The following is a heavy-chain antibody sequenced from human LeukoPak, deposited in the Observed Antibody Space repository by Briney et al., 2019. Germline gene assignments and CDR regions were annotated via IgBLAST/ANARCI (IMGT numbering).Heavy chain of an antibody. CDR2: IYTSGST. D-gene: IGHD2-2*01. CDR1: GGSISSYY. J-gene: IGHJ6*03. Sequence: PSETLSLTCTVSGGSISSYYWSWIRQPAGKGLEWIGRIYTSGSTNYNPSLKSRVTMSVDTSKNQFSLKLSSVTAADTAVYYCARVNIVVVPAALNYYYYYMDVWGKGTTVTVSS. V-gene: IGHV4-4*07. CDR3: ARVNIVVVPAALNYYYYYMDV.